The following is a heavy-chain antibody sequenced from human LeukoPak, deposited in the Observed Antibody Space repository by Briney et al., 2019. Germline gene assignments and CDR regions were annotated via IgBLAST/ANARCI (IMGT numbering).Heavy chain of an antibody. Sequence: ASVKVSCKASGYSFSSYGVSWVRQAPGQGLEWMGWISAYNGNTDYSQKFQGRVTMTTDTSTSTAYMELSSLRSEDTAVYYCARDFRWEGGPNWFDPWGQGTLVTVSS. J-gene: IGHJ5*02. CDR1: GYSFSSYG. V-gene: IGHV1-18*01. D-gene: IGHD1-26*01. CDR2: ISAYNGNT. CDR3: ARDFRWEGGPNWFDP.